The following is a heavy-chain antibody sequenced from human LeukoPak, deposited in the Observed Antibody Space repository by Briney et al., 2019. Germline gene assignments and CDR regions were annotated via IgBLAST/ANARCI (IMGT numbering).Heavy chain of an antibody. CDR2: ISGDGGST. CDR1: GFIFNNYP. D-gene: IGHD6-19*01. J-gene: IGHJ4*02. V-gene: IGHV3-43*02. CDR3: ARERETSGWYDY. Sequence: GGSLTLSCAAPGFIFNNYPIHWVRQAPGNGLEWVSLISGDGGSTFYADSVRGRFTISRDNTRKSLSVQMSRLRSEDTALYYCARERETSGWYDYWGQGTLVTVSS.